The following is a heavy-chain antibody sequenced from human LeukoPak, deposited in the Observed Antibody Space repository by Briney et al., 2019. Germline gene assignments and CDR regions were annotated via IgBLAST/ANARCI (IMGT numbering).Heavy chain of an antibody. CDR3: ARDRGETYYYGSGSLTPPGY. Sequence: GASVKVSCKASGYTFTSCGISWVRQAPGQGLEWMGWISAYNGNTNYAQKLQGRVTMTTDTSTSTAYMELRSLRSDDTAVYYCARDRGETYYYGSGSLTPPGYWGQGTLVTVSS. D-gene: IGHD3-10*01. J-gene: IGHJ4*02. CDR2: ISAYNGNT. CDR1: GYTFTSCG. V-gene: IGHV1-18*01.